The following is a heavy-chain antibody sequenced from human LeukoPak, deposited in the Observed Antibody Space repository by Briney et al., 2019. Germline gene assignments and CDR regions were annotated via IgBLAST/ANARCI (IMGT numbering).Heavy chain of an antibody. CDR1: GGSINSGFYY. V-gene: IGHV4-61*02. J-gene: IGHJ5*02. Sequence: SETLSLTCTVSGGSINSGFYYWSWIRQPAGKGLEWIGRIYTSGSTNYNPSLKSRVTMSVDTSKNQFSLKLSSVTAADTAVYYCAREGLDTVVVPAAMGHNWFDPWGQGTLVTVSS. CDR2: IYTSGST. CDR3: AREGLDTVVVPAAMGHNWFDP. D-gene: IGHD2-2*03.